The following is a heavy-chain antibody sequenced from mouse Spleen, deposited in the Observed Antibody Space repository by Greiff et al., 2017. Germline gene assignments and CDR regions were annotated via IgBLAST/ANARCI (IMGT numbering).Heavy chain of an antibody. CDR1: GFTFSSYT. D-gene: IGHD1-1*02. V-gene: IGHV5-12-2*01. CDR2: ISNGGGST. CDR3: ARHGGYYWYFDV. J-gene: IGHJ1*01. Sequence: EVKLVESGGGLVQPGGSLKLSCAASGFTFSSYTMSWVRQTPEKRLEWVAYISNGGGSTYYPDTVKGRFTISRDNAKNTLYLQMSSLKSEDTAMYYCARHGGYYWYFDVWGAGTTVTVSS.